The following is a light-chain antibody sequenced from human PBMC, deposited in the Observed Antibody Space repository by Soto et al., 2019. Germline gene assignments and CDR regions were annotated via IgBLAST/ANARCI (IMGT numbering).Light chain of an antibody. CDR1: QSVSSSY. J-gene: IGKJ4*01. CDR3: QQRSNWPLT. Sequence: IVMTQSPATLSVSPGERATLSCRASQSVSSSYLAWYQQKPGQAPRLLIYDASNRATGIPARFSGSGSGTDFTLTISSLEPEDFAVYYCQQRSNWPLTFGGGTKVDIK. CDR2: DAS. V-gene: IGKV3D-20*02.